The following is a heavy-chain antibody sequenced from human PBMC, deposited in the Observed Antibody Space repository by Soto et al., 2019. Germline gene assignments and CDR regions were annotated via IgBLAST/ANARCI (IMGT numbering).Heavy chain of an antibody. CDR3: AITTITKSRPTDC. Sequence: QVQLQQWGAGLLKPSETLSLTCAVYGGSFSGYYWSWIRQPPGKGLEWIGEINHSGSTNYNPSLKCQVTRLVDTSNNQFSLRLSSVTAADTGVYYCAITTITKSRPTDCWSRGTLVTV. CDR1: GGSFSGYY. CDR2: INHSGST. D-gene: IGHD4-4*01. V-gene: IGHV4-34*01. J-gene: IGHJ4*02.